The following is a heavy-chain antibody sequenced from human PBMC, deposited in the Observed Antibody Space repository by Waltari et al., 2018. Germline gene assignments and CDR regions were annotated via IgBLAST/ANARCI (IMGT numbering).Heavy chain of an antibody. J-gene: IGHJ4*02. V-gene: IGHV4-39*07. CDR1: GGSISRSSYY. CDR3: ARDLGIVATIDYFDY. CDR2: IYYSGST. Sequence: QLQLQESGPGLVKPSETLSLTCTVSGGSISRSSYYWGWIRQPPGKGLEWIGSIYYSGSTYYNPSLKSRVTISVDTSKNQFSLKLSSVTAADTAVYYCARDLGIVATIDYFDYWGQGTLVTVSS. D-gene: IGHD5-12*01.